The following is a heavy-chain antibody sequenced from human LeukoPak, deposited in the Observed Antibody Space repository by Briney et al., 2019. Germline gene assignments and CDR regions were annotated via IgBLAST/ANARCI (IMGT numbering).Heavy chain of an antibody. CDR1: GFTFSSYG. D-gene: IGHD3-3*01. V-gene: IGHV3-30*02. J-gene: IGHJ4*02. CDR3: AKDRDDFWSGRDFDY. Sequence: GGSLRLSCAASGFTFSSYGMHWVRQAPGKGLEWVAFIRYDGSNKYYADSVKGRFTISRDNSKNTLYLQMNSLRAEDTAVYYCAKDRDDFWSGRDFDYWGQGTLVTVSS. CDR2: IRYDGSNK.